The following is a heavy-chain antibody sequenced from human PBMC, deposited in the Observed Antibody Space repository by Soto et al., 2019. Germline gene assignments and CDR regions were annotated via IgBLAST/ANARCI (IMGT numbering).Heavy chain of an antibody. V-gene: IGHV4-30-4*01. CDR1: GGSISSGDYY. Sequence: QVQLQESGPGLVTPSQTLSLTCTVSGGSISSGDYYWSWIRQPPGKGLEWIGYIYYSGSTYYNPSLKSRVTISVDTSKNRFSRKLSSVTAADTAVYYCARGAHIVVVPAAISPWGQGTLVTVSS. J-gene: IGHJ5*02. CDR3: ARGAHIVVVPAAISP. CDR2: IYYSGST. D-gene: IGHD2-2*01.